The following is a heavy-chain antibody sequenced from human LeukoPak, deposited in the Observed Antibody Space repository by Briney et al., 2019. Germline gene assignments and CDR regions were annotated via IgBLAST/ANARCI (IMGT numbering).Heavy chain of an antibody. Sequence: PGGSLRLSCVASGFTFTQYWMTWVRQAPGKGLEWVARLHPDGSESNYVGSVEGRFTVFGDNAKSSLFLQMHSLRVEDTAHYYCARGGYSFDYLGQGTLVTVPS. J-gene: IGHJ4*02. D-gene: IGHD5-12*01. CDR2: LHPDGSES. CDR1: GFTFTQYW. CDR3: ARGGYSFDY. V-gene: IGHV3-7*01.